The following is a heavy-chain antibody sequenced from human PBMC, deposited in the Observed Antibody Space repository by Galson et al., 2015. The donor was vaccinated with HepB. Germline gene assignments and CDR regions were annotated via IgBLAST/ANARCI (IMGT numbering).Heavy chain of an antibody. Sequence: SLRLSCAASGLTFRSYWMTWVRQAPGKGLEWVANIKQDGSEKYYVDSVKGRFTISRDNAKNQFSLKLNSVTAADTAVYYCARGVYDTSGYYKVVFFDYWGQGSLVTVSS. CDR3: ARGVYDTSGYYKVVFFDY. D-gene: IGHD3-22*01. CDR2: IKQDGSEK. J-gene: IGHJ4*02. V-gene: IGHV3-7*01. CDR1: GLTFRSYW.